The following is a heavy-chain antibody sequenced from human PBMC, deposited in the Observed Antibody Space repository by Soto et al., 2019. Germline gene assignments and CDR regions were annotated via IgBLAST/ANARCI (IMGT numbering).Heavy chain of an antibody. D-gene: IGHD1-26*01. CDR3: ARDTRGWEYGSNFDY. V-gene: IGHV1-46*01. CDR1: GYTFTDYY. CDR2: INSADGDT. Sequence: QVQLVQSGAEVQKPGASVKVSCKASGYTFTDYYIHWLRQAPGQGLEWIGIINSADGDTQYAQRFRDRVTMTRETSTTTLFMELSSLGSEDTAIYYCARDTRGWEYGSNFDYWGQGTLVTVSS. J-gene: IGHJ4*02.